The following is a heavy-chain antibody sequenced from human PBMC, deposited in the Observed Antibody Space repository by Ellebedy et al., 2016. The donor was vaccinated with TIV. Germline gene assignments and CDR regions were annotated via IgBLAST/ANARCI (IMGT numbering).Heavy chain of an antibody. CDR3: ARETYNDVDLKLWGIFDI. CDR1: GFTFSSFA. D-gene: IGHD3-10*01. J-gene: IGHJ3*02. Sequence: GGSLRLSCAASGFTFSSFAMHWVRQAPGKGLAWVSTIAIDSTTYYADSVKGRFTISRDNSKNTLDIKMNSLRAEDTAVYYCARETYNDVDLKLWGIFDIWGQGTMVTVSS. V-gene: IGHV3-23*01. CDR2: IAIDSTT.